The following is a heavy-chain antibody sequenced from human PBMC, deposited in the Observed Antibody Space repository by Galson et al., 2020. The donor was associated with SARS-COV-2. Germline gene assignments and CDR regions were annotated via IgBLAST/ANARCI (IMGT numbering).Heavy chain of an antibody. CDR3: ARRIAVAGTSGFDAFDI. D-gene: IGHD6-19*01. V-gene: IGHV4-4*02. CDR1: GGSISSSNW. J-gene: IGHJ3*02. CDR2: IYHSGST. Sequence: SETLSLTCAVSGGSISSSNWWSWVRQPPGKGLEWIGEIYHSGSTNYNPSLKSRVTISVDKSKNQFSLKLSSVTAADTAVYYCARRIAVAGTSGFDAFDIWGQGTMVTVSS.